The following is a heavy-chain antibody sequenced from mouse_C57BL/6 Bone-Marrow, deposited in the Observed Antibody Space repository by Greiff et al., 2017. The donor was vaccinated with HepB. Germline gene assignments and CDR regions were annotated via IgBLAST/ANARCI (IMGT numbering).Heavy chain of an antibody. CDR2: IWSGGST. Sequence: VQLQQSGPSLVQPSQSLSITCTVSGFSLTSYGVHWVRQSPGKGLEWLGVIWSGGSTDYNAAFISRLSISKDNSKSQVFFKMNSLQADDTAIYYCASPSYGSSLRYYAMDYWGQGTSVTVSS. J-gene: IGHJ4*01. D-gene: IGHD1-1*01. CDR1: GFSLTSYG. CDR3: ASPSYGSSLRYYAMDY. V-gene: IGHV2-2*01.